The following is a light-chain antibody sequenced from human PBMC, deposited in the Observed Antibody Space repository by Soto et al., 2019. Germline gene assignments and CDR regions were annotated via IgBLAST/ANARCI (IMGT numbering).Light chain of an antibody. CDR1: QSVRSD. J-gene: IGKJ1*01. V-gene: IGKV3-15*01. CDR3: QQYGGSPRT. CDR2: GAS. Sequence: EILMTQSPATLSVSPGERATLSCRASQSVRSDLAWYQQKPGQAPRLLIYGASTRAAGIPARFSGSGSGTEFTLTISSAQSEDFAVYYCQQYGGSPRTFGQGTKV.